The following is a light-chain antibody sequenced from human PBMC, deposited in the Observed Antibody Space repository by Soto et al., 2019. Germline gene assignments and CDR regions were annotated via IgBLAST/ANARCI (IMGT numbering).Light chain of an antibody. Sequence: AIRMTQSPSSFSASTGDRVTITCRASQGVSSYLAWYQQKPGKAPRLLIYAASTWQTGVPARFSGSGSGTDFTLTISSLQSEAFAAYYCQQYCSSPFTFGQGTRLEIK. CDR1: QGVSSY. V-gene: IGKV1-8*01. CDR3: QQYCSSPFT. CDR2: AAS. J-gene: IGKJ5*01.